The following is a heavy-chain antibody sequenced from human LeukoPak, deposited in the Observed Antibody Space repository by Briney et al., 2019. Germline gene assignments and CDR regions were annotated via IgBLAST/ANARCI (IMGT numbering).Heavy chain of an antibody. CDR1: GYTFTGYY. J-gene: IGHJ4*02. D-gene: IGHD2-21*02. CDR3: ARDRGGVTLDY. V-gene: IGHV1-2*02. Sequence: GASVKVSCKASGYTFTGYYMHWVRQAPGQGLEWMGWMNPNSGNTGYAQKFQGRVTMTRDTSISTAYMELSSLRSDDTAVYYCARDRGGVTLDYWGQGTLVTVSS. CDR2: MNPNSGNT.